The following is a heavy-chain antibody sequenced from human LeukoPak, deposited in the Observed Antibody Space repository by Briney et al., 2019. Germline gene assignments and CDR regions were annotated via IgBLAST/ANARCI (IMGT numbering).Heavy chain of an antibody. V-gene: IGHV3-74*03. CDR1: GFTFSTYW. CDR3: ARGNYYGMDV. CDR2: TDGSSKST. J-gene: IGHJ6*02. Sequence: GGSLRLSCAASGFTFSTYWMHWVRQAPGKGLVWVSGTDGSSKSTTYADSVKGRFTISRDNAKNTLYLQLNNLRAEDTAVYYCARGNYYGMDVWGQGTMVTVSS.